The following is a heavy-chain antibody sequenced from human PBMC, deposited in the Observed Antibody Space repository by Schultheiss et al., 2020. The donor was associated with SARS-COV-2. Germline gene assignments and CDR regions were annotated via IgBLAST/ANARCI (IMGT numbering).Heavy chain of an antibody. V-gene: IGHV4-59*01. Sequence: SCTVSDGSISPYFWSWIRQPPGKGLEWIGYISYSGSTSYHPSLKSRVTISVDTSKNQFSLKLSSVTAADTAVYYCARVSLPGGPDYYYYGMDVWGQGTTVTVSS. J-gene: IGHJ6*02. D-gene: IGHD3-10*01. CDR1: DGSISPYF. CDR2: ISYSGST. CDR3: ARVSLPGGPDYYYYGMDV.